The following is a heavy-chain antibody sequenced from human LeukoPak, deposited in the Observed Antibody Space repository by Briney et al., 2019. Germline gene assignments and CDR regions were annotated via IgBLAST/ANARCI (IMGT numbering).Heavy chain of an antibody. V-gene: IGHV1-69*13. Sequence: AASVKVSCKASGGTFSSYAISWVRQGPGQGLGWMGGIIPIFGTGNYAQKFQGRVTINADESTSTAYMELSSLRSEDTAVYYCARGQPPRGYYYGTDAWGQGTTVTVSS. J-gene: IGHJ6*02. CDR1: GGTFSSYA. CDR2: IIPIFGTG. CDR3: ARGQPPRGYYYGTDA.